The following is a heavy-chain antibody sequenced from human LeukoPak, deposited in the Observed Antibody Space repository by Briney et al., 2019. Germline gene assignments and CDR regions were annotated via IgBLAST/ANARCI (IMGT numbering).Heavy chain of an antibody. CDR1: GGSISSSSYY. J-gene: IGHJ3*02. D-gene: IGHD6-13*01. CDR2: IYYSGST. V-gene: IGHV4-39*01. CDR3: ARQDDSSSYAFDI. Sequence: SETLSLTRTVSGGSISSSSYYWGWIRQPPGKGLEWIGSIYYSGSTYYNPSLKSRVTISVDTSKNQFSLKLSSVTAADTAAYYCARQDDSSSYAFDIWGQGTMVTVSS.